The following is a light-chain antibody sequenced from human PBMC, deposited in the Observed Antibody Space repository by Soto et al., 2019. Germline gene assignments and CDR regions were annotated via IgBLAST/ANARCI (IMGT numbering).Light chain of an antibody. CDR1: QSVSSY. CDR3: QQRSNWPS. J-gene: IGKJ5*01. Sequence: ILFTQAPATLAFSPGGKATPSCRARQSVSSYLAWYQHKPGQAPRLLIYDASNRATGIPARFSGSGSGTDFTLTISSLEPEDFALYYCQQRSNWPSFGQGTRLEIK. CDR2: DAS. V-gene: IGKV3-11*01.